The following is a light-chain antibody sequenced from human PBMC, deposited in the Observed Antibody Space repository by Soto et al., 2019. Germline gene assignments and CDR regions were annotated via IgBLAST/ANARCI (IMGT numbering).Light chain of an antibody. V-gene: IGLV2-23*01. CDR1: GDDIGGYNF. CDR2: EGT. CDR3: CSYAGDYMFV. J-gene: IGLJ1*01. Sequence: QSALTQPASVSGSPGQSITISCGGSGDDIGGYNFVSWYQHHPGKAPKVMIYEGTKRPSGVSDRFSGSKSDNTASLTISGLQAEDEGDYYCCSYAGDYMFVFGTGTKLTVL.